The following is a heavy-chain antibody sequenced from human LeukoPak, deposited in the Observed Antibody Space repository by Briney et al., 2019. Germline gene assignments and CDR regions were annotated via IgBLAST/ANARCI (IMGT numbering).Heavy chain of an antibody. V-gene: IGHV3-7*03. Sequence: GGSLRLSCAASGSTFNSYWMTWVRQAPGKGLEWVANIKQDGSEKLYVDSVKGRFAISRDNAKNSLYLQMNSLRVEDTAVYYCANIRGGWGQGTLVTVSS. J-gene: IGHJ4*02. CDR1: GSTFNSYW. D-gene: IGHD3-16*01. CDR3: ANIRGG. CDR2: IKQDGSEK.